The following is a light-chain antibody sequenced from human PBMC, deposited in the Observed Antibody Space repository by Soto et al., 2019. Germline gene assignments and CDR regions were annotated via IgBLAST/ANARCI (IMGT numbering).Light chain of an antibody. CDR3: SSYAGSNKVV. CDR1: SSDVGGYNY. J-gene: IGLJ2*01. Sequence: HSVLTQPPSASGSPGQSVTISCTGTSSDVGGYNYVSWYQQHPGKAPKLMIYEVSKRPSGVPDRFSGSKSGNTASLTVSGLQAEDEADYYCSSYAGSNKVVFGGGTQLTVL. V-gene: IGLV2-8*01. CDR2: EVS.